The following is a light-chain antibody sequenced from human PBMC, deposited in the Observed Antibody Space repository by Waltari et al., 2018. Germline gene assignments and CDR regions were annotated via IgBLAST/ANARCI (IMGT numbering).Light chain of an antibody. V-gene: IGKV1-5*03. Sequence: DIQMTQSPSTLSASVGDRVTITCRASQGINSCLAWYQQKPGKAPKPLIYKAFSLESGVPSRFSGSGSGTEFTLTINSLQPDDFATYYCQQYDSYSTFGQGTKVEIK. CDR3: QQYDSYST. CDR2: KAF. CDR1: QGINSC. J-gene: IGKJ1*01.